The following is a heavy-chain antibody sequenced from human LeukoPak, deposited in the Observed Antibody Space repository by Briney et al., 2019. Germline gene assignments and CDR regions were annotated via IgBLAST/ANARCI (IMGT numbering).Heavy chain of an antibody. V-gene: IGHV3-7*01. Sequence: GGSLRLSCAASGFTFSSYWMSWVRQAPGKGLEWVANIKQDGSVKYYVDSVKGRFTISRDNAKNSLYLQMNSLRAEDTAVYYCARMDYDFWSGYSIDYWGQGTLVTVSS. D-gene: IGHD3-3*01. CDR3: ARMDYDFWSGYSIDY. CDR1: GFTFSSYW. J-gene: IGHJ4*02. CDR2: IKQDGSVK.